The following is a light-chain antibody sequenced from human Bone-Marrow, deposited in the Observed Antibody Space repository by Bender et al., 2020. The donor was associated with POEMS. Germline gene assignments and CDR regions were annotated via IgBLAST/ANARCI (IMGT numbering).Light chain of an antibody. CDR2: DVR. Sequence: QSALTQPPSVSGSPGQSVTISCTGTSSDVGEFESVSWYRQLPGEAPKLIIFDVRKRPSGIPGRFSGSRSGNAASLTISGLQADDEADYFCCSYVGSSTWVFGGGTTLTVL. V-gene: IGLV2-11*01. CDR1: SSDVGEFES. CDR3: CSYVGSSTWV. J-gene: IGLJ3*02.